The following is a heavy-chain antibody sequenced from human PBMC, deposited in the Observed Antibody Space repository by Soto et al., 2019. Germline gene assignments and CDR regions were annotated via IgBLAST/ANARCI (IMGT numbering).Heavy chain of an antibody. J-gene: IGHJ3*02. CDR3: TTDPVEYCSGGSCYFRPPSTDAFDI. V-gene: IGHV3-15*01. Sequence: EVQLVESGGGLVKPGGSLRLSCAASGFTFSNAWMSWVRQAPGKGLEWVGRIKSKTDGGTTDYAAPVKGRFTISRDDSKNTLYLQMNSLKTEDTAVYYCTTDPVEYCSGGSCYFRPPSTDAFDIWGQGTMVTVSS. D-gene: IGHD2-15*01. CDR2: IKSKTDGGTT. CDR1: GFTFSNAW.